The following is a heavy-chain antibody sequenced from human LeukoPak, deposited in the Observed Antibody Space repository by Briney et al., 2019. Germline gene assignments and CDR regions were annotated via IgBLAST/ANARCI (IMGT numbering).Heavy chain of an antibody. CDR2: ISSSSSYI. Sequence: GRSLRLSCAASGFTFSTYSMNWVRQAPGKGLEWVSSISSSSSYIYYADSLKGRFTVSRDNAKNSLYLQMNSLRAEDTAVCYCARDPPGGDYVFDYWGQGTLVTVSS. CDR1: GFTFSTYS. CDR3: ARDPPGGDYVFDY. V-gene: IGHV3-21*01. J-gene: IGHJ4*02. D-gene: IGHD4-17*01.